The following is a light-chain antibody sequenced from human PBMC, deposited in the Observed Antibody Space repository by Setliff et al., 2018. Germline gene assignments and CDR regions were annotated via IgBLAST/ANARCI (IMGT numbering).Light chain of an antibody. CDR1: SSDIGAYTY. Sequence: QSVLTQPASMSGSPGQSITISCTGTSSDIGAYTYVSWYQQHPGKAPKLLISDVSYRPSGVSHRFSGSESGNTASLTISWLQAEDEADYYCSSYTTSSLRVFGGGTKVTVL. V-gene: IGLV2-14*03. CDR3: SSYTTSSLRV. J-gene: IGLJ2*01. CDR2: DVS.